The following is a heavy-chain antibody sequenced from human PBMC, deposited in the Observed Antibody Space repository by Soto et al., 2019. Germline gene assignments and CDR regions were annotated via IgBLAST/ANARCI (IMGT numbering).Heavy chain of an antibody. CDR2: ISYDGSNK. CDR1: GFAFNTYS. Sequence: QVHLVQSGGGVVQPGRSMRLSCAASGFAFNTYSMHWVRQAPGRGLEFVAVISYDGSNKFYADSVKGRFTISRDNSKNTAYLEMNSLRGEDTAVYYCAKVSPLGYFFDFWGQGTLVTVSS. V-gene: IGHV3-30-3*01. CDR3: AKVSPLGYFFDF. J-gene: IGHJ4*02. D-gene: IGHD7-27*01.